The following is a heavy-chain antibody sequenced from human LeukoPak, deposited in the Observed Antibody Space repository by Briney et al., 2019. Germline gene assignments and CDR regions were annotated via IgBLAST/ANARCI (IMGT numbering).Heavy chain of an antibody. Sequence: GGSLRLSCAASGFTFSIYGMHWFRQAPGKGLEWVAIISYDGSKKYYADSVKGRFTISRDNSKNTLYLQMSSLRAEDTAVYYCAKDHGGYTQPDYWGQGTLVTVSS. CDR2: ISYDGSKK. V-gene: IGHV3-30*18. CDR3: AKDHGGYTQPDY. D-gene: IGHD5-12*01. CDR1: GFTFSIYG. J-gene: IGHJ4*02.